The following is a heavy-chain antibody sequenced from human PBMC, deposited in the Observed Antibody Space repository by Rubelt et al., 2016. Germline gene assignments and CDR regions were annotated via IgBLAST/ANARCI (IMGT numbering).Heavy chain of an antibody. CDR1: GYTFTSYY. J-gene: IGHJ5*02. CDR2: INPSGGST. Sequence: QVQLVQSGAEVKKPGASVKVSCKASGYTFTSYYMHWVRQAPGQGLEWMGIINPSGGSTSYAQKCQARVTMTRDTSTSAVYMGLSSLRSEDTAVYYCARVIWGSGWSNNWFDPWGQGTLVTVSS. CDR3: ARVIWGSGWSNNWFDP. D-gene: IGHD6-19*01. V-gene: IGHV1-46*01.